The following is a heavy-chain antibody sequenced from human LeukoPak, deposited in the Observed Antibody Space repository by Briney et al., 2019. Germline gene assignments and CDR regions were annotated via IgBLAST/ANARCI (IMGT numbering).Heavy chain of an antibody. J-gene: IGHJ4*02. CDR3: AKVAVYSYGPSPFDY. D-gene: IGHD5-18*01. CDR1: GVTFSSYG. Sequence: GGSLRLSCAASGVTFSSYGMHWVRQAPGKGLEWVAFIRYDGSNKYYADSVKGRFTISRDNSKNTLYLQMNSLRAEDTAVYYCAKVAVYSYGPSPFDYWGQGTLVTVSS. CDR2: IRYDGSNK. V-gene: IGHV3-30*02.